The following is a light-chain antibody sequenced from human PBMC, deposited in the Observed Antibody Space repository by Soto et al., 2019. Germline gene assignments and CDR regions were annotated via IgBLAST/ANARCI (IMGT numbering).Light chain of an antibody. CDR1: QSVSSY. J-gene: IGKJ5*01. CDR2: DAS. V-gene: IGKV3-11*01. CDR3: QQRSNWPPNT. Sequence: EIVLTQSPATLSLSPGERATLSCRASQSVSSYLAWYQQKPGQAPRLLIYDASNRATGIPARFSGSGSGTDFTLTISSLEPEDFAVYYCQQRSNWPPNTFGHGTRLEIK.